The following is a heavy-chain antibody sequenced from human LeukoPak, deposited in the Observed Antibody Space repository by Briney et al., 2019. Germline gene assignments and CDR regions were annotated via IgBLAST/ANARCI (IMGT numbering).Heavy chain of an antibody. Sequence: GGPLRLLCGASGFTYRSCAMNWVCEAPGKGLVWFSGISGSGSSTYYADSVKGRFTISRDSSKNTVYLQMNSLRAEDTAIYYCAKADGSYKTLIDYWGQGTLVTVSS. V-gene: IGHV3-23*01. CDR3: AKADGSYKTLIDY. D-gene: IGHD3-10*01. CDR1: GFTYRSCA. CDR2: ISGSGSST. J-gene: IGHJ4*02.